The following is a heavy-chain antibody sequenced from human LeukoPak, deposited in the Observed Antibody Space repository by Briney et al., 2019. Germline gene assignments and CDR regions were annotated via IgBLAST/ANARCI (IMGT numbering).Heavy chain of an antibody. CDR2: ISGGGNSA. V-gene: IGHV3-23*01. Sequence: GGSLRLSCAASGFTFSTYAMSWVRQAPGKGLEWVSTISGGGNSATYADSVKGQFTISRDNSNSTLYLQMNSLRAEDTAVYYCWSSGPTEYLDHWGQGILVAVSS. J-gene: IGHJ5*02. CDR3: WSSGPTEYLDH. D-gene: IGHD3-22*01. CDR1: GFTFSTYA.